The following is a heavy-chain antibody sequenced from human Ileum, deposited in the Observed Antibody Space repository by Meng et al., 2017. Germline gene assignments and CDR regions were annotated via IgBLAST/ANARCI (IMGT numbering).Heavy chain of an antibody. J-gene: IGHJ4*02. CDR2: IVGSGGST. V-gene: IGHV3-23*04. CDR3: AKDNYSSSWFPFDH. Sequence: EVELVEQWGGVLLPGAALRLPCTASGFAFRSGAMSRGRRAPGEGLEWVLGIVGSGGSTYYEASVKGRFTISRDNSKNTLYLQMNSLSVEDTALYYCAKDNYSSSWFPFDHWGPGTLVTVSS. D-gene: IGHD6-13*01. CDR1: GFAFRSGA.